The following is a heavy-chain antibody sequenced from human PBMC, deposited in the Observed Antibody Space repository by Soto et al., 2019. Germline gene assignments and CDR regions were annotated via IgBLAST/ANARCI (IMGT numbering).Heavy chain of an antibody. CDR1: GFTFSDHY. J-gene: IGHJ4*02. V-gene: IGHV3-72*01. D-gene: IGHD3-10*01. CDR3: TVWGSGNDFGAA. Sequence: EVQLVESGGGLVQPGGSLRLSCAASGFTFSDHYMDWVRQAPGKRLEWVGRSKNKADSYTTEYAASVKGRFTISRDGSKNSLFLQMNSLKTEDTAVYYCTVWGSGNDFGAAWGQGILVTVSS. CDR2: SKNKADSYTT.